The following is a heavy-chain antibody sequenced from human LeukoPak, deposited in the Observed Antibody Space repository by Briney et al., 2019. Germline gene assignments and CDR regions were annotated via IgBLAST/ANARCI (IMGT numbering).Heavy chain of an antibody. J-gene: IGHJ6*03. CDR1: GFTFSSYS. CDR3: ARDFEGVHRTTNSYTYYYYMDV. Sequence: PGGSLRLSCAASGFTFSSYSMNWVRQAQGKGLEWVSSISSSSSYIYYADSVKGRFTISRDNSKNTVYLQMNSLRAEDTAVYYCARDFEGVHRTTNSYTYYYYMDVWGKGTTVIVSS. V-gene: IGHV3-21*04. CDR2: ISSSSSYI. D-gene: IGHD2/OR15-2a*01.